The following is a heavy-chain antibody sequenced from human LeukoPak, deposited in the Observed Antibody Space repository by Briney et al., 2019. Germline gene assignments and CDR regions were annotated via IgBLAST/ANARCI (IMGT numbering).Heavy chain of an antibody. J-gene: IGHJ5*02. CDR3: ARGTSWGSGSYLAEEWFDP. CDR2: INAGNGNT. Sequence: ASVKVSCKASGYTFTSYAMHWVRQAPGQRLEGMGWINAGNGNTKYSQEFQGRVTITRDTSASTAYMELSSLRSEDMAVYYCARGTSWGSGSYLAEEWFDPWGQGTQVTVSS. D-gene: IGHD3-10*01. CDR1: GYTFTSYA. V-gene: IGHV1-3*03.